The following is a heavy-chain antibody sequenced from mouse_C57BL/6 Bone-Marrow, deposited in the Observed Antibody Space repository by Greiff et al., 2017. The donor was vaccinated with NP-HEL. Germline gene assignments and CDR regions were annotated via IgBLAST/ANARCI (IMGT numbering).Heavy chain of an antibody. CDR2: IYPRSGNT. Sequence: VKLMESGAELARPGASVKLSCKASGYTFTSYGISWVKQRTGQGLEWIGEIYPRSGNTYYNEKFKGKATLTADKSSSTAYMELRSLTSEDSAVYFCARSHYDAMDYWGQGTSVTVSS. CDR1: GYTFTSYG. J-gene: IGHJ4*01. D-gene: IGHD1-1*02. V-gene: IGHV1-81*01. CDR3: ARSHYDAMDY.